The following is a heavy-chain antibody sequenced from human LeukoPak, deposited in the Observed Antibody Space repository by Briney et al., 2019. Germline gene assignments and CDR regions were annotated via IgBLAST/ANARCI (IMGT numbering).Heavy chain of an antibody. J-gene: IGHJ5*02. CDR3: ARDYDVLTAYPPTQLFDP. CDR2: IYTSGST. Sequence: SETLSLTCTVSGGYISSYYWSWIRQPAGKGLEWIGRIYTSGSTNYNPSLKSRVTMSVDTSKNQFSLKLSSVTAADTAVYYCARDYDVLTAYPPTQLFDPWGQGTLVTVSS. D-gene: IGHD3-9*01. V-gene: IGHV4-4*07. CDR1: GGYISSYY.